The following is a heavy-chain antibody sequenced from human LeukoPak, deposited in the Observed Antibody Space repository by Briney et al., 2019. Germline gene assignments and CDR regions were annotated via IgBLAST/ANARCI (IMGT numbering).Heavy chain of an antibody. V-gene: IGHV1-46*01. CDR1: GYSFSSYY. Sequence: ASVKVSCKASGYSFSSYYMHWVRQAPGQGLGWMGIINPNGGSTNYAQTFQGRVTMTRDTSTSTVYMELNSLRSEDTAVYYCARVRSGRYYNIGYWGQGTLVTVSS. CDR2: INPNGGST. D-gene: IGHD3-10*01. CDR3: ARVRSGRYYNIGY. J-gene: IGHJ4*02.